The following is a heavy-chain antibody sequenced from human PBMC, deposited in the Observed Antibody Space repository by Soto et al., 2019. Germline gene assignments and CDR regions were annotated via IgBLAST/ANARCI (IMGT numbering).Heavy chain of an antibody. D-gene: IGHD6-19*01. V-gene: IGHV3-23*01. Sequence: GSLRVSCAVSGGTCRGYARSWLRQAPGKGLEWVSAISGSGGSTYYADSVKGRFTTSRDNSKNTLYLQINSLRAEATAVSYCAKVLYSSGSIDYWGQGTLVTVSS. CDR3: AKVLYSSGSIDY. CDR2: ISGSGGST. CDR1: GGTCRGYA. J-gene: IGHJ4*02.